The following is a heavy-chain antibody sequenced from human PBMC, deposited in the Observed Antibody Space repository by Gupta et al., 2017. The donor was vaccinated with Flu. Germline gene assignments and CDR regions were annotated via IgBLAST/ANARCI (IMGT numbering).Heavy chain of an antibody. Sequence: EVHLVESGGGWVQPGGSLRLSCGASGFTFSSYGMYWVRQAPGKGPEYVSAISSNGRSTSYANSVKGRFTISRDNSKNTLYLQMGSLTTEDMAVYYCVRDFGDYFGKDYWGQGILVTVSS. V-gene: IGHV3-64*01. CDR2: ISSNGRST. D-gene: IGHD4-17*01. CDR1: GFTFSSYG. J-gene: IGHJ4*02. CDR3: VRDFGDYFGKDY.